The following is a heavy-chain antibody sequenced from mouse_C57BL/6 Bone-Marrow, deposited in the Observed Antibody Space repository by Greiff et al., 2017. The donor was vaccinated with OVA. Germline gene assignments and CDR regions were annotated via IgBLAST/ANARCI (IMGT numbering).Heavy chain of an antibody. CDR2: ISSGGDYI. CDR3: TRDRVLRYFDY. V-gene: IGHV5-9-1*02. CDR1: GFTFSSYA. Sequence: EVKLMESGEGLVKPGGSLKLSCAASGFTFSSYAMSWVRQTPEKRLEWVAYISSGGDYIYYADTVKGRFTISRDNARNTLYLQMSSLKSEDTAMYYCTRDRVLRYFDYWGQGTTLTVSS. D-gene: IGHD1-1*01. J-gene: IGHJ2*01.